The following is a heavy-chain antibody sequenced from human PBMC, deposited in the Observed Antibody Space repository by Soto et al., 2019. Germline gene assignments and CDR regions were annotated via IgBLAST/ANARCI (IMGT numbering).Heavy chain of an antibody. CDR3: ARTRGAWYYFAY. J-gene: IGHJ4*02. CDR1: GFSFNSYTYG. Sequence: EVQLLESGGNLVQPGGSLRLSCAASGFSFNSYTYGMSWVRQAPGKGLEWVSAISGSGGNTYYADSVKGRFTISRDNSKNTLYLQMNTLRAEDTAVYYCARTRGAWYYFAYWGQGALVTVSS. D-gene: IGHD2-21*01. V-gene: IGHV3-23*01. CDR2: ISGSGGNT.